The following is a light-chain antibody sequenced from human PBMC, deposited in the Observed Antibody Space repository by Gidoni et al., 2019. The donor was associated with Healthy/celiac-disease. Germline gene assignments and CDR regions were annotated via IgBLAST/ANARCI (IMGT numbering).Light chain of an antibody. CDR2: YDS. CDR3: QVWESSSDHSFYV. V-gene: IGLV3-21*01. CDR1: NIGSKS. Sequence: SYVLPQPPSVSLAPGKTARITCGGNNIGSKSVHWYQQKPGQAPVLVIYYDSDRPSGIPERFSGSNSGNTATLTISRVEAGDEADYYCQVWESSSDHSFYVCGTGTKVTVL. J-gene: IGLJ1*01.